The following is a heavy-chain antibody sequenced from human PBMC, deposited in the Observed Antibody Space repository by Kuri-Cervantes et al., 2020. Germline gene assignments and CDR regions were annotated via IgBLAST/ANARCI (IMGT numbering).Heavy chain of an antibody. CDR2: INPSGGST. D-gene: IGHD3-3*02. Sequence: GESLKISCKASGYTFTSYYMHWVRQAPGQGLEWMGIINPSGGSTSYAQKFQGRVTMTRDTSTSTVYMELSSLRSEDTAVYYCARPAHVLGYFDYWGQGTLVTVSS. CDR3: ARPAHVLGYFDY. V-gene: IGHV1-46*01. J-gene: IGHJ4*02. CDR1: GYTFTSYY.